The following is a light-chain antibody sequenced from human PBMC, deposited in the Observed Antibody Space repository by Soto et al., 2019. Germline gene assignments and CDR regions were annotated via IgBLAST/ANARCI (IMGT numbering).Light chain of an antibody. Sequence: DIPMTQSPSTLSASVGDRAIITCRASQSISTWVAWYQQKPGKAPKLLISKASSLESGVPSRFSGSGSGTEFTLTISSLQPDDFATYYCQRYDNFLSFGGGTKVDIK. CDR2: KAS. CDR3: QRYDNFLS. CDR1: QSISTW. V-gene: IGKV1-5*03. J-gene: IGKJ4*01.